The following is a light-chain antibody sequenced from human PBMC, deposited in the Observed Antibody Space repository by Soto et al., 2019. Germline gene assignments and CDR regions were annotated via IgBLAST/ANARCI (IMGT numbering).Light chain of an antibody. J-gene: IGLJ2*01. V-gene: IGLV2-23*01. CDR3: CSYAGSSTMPFVV. CDR2: EGS. CDR1: SSDVGSYNL. Sequence: QSVLTQPASVSGSPGQSITISCTGTSSDVGSYNLVSWYQQHPGKAPKLMIYEGSKRPSGVSNRFSGSKSGNTASLTISGLQAEDEADYYCCSYAGSSTMPFVVFGGGTKLTVL.